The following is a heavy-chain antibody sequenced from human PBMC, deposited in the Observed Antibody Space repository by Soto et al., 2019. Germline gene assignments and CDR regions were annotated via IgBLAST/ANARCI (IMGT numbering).Heavy chain of an antibody. Sequence: GASVKVSCKASGGTFRSSTISWVRQAPGQGLEWMGRIIPILGIANYAQKFQGRVTITADKSTSTAYMELSSLRSEDTAVYYCARDHCSGGSCYKIPYYYYYMDVWGKGTTVTVSS. D-gene: IGHD2-15*01. CDR2: IIPILGIA. CDR1: GGTFRSST. J-gene: IGHJ6*03. CDR3: ARDHCSGGSCYKIPYYYYYMDV. V-gene: IGHV1-69*04.